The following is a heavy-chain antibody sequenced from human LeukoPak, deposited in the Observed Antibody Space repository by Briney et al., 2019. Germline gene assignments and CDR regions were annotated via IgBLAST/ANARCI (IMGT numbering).Heavy chain of an antibody. J-gene: IGHJ4*02. CDR1: GFTFSRYS. CDR2: ISKSSDRI. V-gene: IGHV3-48*04. Sequence: GGSLRLSCAASGFTFSRYSMNWVRQAPGKGLEWVSYISKSSDRIYHADSVKGRFTISRDNAKNSLYLQMDSLRAEDTAVYYCARDLLNDDGRSYFFDQWGQGTLVTVSS. D-gene: IGHD3-22*01. CDR3: ARDLLNDDGRSYFFDQ.